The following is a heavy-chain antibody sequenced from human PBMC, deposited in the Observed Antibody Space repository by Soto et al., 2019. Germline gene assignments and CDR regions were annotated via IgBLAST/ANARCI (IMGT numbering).Heavy chain of an antibody. V-gene: IGHV6-1*01. J-gene: IGHJ6*02. CDR1: GDSVSSNGAC. D-gene: IGHD2-15*01. CDR2: IYYRSKWFH. Sequence: SQTLSLTCVISGDSVSSNGACWNWIRQSPSRGLQWLGRIYYRSKWFHDYTASVESRMAINPDTSRNQFSLQLNYVTPEDTAVYYCARVHCSAGTCLDGLDFWGQGTTVTVSS. CDR3: ARVHCSAGTCLDGLDF.